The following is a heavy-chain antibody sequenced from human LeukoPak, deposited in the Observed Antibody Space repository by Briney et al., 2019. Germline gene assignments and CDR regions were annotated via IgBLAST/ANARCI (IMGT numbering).Heavy chain of an antibody. J-gene: IGHJ3*01. CDR3: ARDLSGGRNGDV. CDR1: GFTVSSNY. Sequence: GGSLRLSCAASGFTVSSNYMSWVRQAPGKGLEWASVIYSGGSTYYADSVKGRFTISRDNSKNTLYLQMNSLRAEDTAVYYCARDLSGGRNGDVWGQGTMVTVSS. V-gene: IGHV3-53*01. CDR2: IYSGGST. D-gene: IGHD2-15*01.